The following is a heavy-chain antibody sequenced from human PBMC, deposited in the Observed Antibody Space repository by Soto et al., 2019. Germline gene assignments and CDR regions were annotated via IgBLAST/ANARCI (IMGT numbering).Heavy chain of an antibody. J-gene: IGHJ6*02. Sequence: ASVKVSCKASGYTFTSYGISWVRQAPGQGLEWMGWISAYNGNTNYAQKLQGRVTMTTDTSTSTAYMELRSLRSDDTAVYYCARDLDFWSGYYDNYYYYYGMDVWGQGTTVTVSS. CDR1: GYTFTSYG. V-gene: IGHV1-18*04. CDR2: ISAYNGNT. CDR3: ARDLDFWSGYYDNYYYYYGMDV. D-gene: IGHD3-3*01.